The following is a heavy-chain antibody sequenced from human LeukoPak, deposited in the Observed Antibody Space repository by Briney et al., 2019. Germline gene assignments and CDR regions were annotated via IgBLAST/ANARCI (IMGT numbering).Heavy chain of an antibody. V-gene: IGHV3-21*01. J-gene: IGHJ4*02. Sequence: GGSLRLSCAASGFTFSSYSMNWVRQAPGKGLEWVSSISSSSSYIYYADSVKGRFTISRDNAKNSLYLQMNSLRAEDTAVYYCARDLLLGYCSGGSCYSADYWGQGTLVTVSS. CDR1: GFTFSSYS. CDR2: ISSSSSYI. CDR3: ARDLLLGYCSGGSCYSADY. D-gene: IGHD2-15*01.